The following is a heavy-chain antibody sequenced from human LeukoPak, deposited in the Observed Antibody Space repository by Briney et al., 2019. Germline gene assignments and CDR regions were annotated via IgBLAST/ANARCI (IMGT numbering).Heavy chain of an antibody. CDR1: GYTFTSYY. V-gene: IGHV1-46*01. J-gene: IGHJ6*03. D-gene: IGHD6-6*01. CDR3: ARGVPPSSHYYYYMDV. Sequence: ASVKVSCKASGYTFTSYYMHWVRQAPGQGLEWMGIINPSGGSTGYAQKFQGRVTITRNTSISTAYMELSSLRSEDTAVYYCARGVPPSSHYYYYMDVWGKGTTVTVSS. CDR2: INPSGGST.